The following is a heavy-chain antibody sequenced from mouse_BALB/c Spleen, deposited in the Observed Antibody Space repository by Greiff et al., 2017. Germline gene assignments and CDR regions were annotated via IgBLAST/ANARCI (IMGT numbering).Heavy chain of an antibody. J-gene: IGHJ3*01. D-gene: IGHD2-1*01. CDR2: ISSGGSYT. CDR3: ASRNYGFAY. Sequence: EVQGVESGGDLVKPGGSLKLSCAASGFTFSSYGMSWVRQTPDKRLEWVATISSGGSYTYYPDSVKGRFTISRDNAKNTLYLQMSSLKSEDTAMYYCASRNYGFAYWGQGTLVTVSA. V-gene: IGHV5-6*01. CDR1: GFTFSSYG.